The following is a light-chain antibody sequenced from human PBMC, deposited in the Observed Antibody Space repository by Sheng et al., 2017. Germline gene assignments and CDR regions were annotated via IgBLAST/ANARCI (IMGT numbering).Light chain of an antibody. CDR3: QQRSNRPAVYT. CDR2: AAS. V-gene: IGKV1-27*01. CDR1: RNINSD. J-gene: IGKJ2*01. Sequence: DIQMTQSPSSLSASVGDRVTITCRASRNINSDLAWYQQKPGQVPNLLIYAASTLHSGVPSRFSGSGSETDFTLTISSLQPEDVGFYYCQQRSNRPAVYTFGQGTKLE.